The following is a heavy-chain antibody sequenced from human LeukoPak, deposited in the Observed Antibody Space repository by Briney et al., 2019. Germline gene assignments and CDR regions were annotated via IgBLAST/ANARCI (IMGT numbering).Heavy chain of an antibody. V-gene: IGHV3-21*01. D-gene: IGHD2-15*01. CDR3: ARLSAVIYTPHFDY. CDR2: ISSSSSYI. CDR1: GFTFSSYS. J-gene: IGHJ4*02. Sequence: PGGSLRLSCAASGFTFSSYSMNWVRQAPGKGLEWVSSISSSSSYIYYADSVKGRFTISRDNAKNSLYLQMNSLRAEDTAVYYCARLSAVIYTPHFDYWGQGTLVTVSS.